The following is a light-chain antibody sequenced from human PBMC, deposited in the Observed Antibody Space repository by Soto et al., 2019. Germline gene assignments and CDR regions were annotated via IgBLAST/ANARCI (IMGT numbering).Light chain of an antibody. CDR2: DAS. CDR1: QSGTNY. J-gene: IGKJ1*01. CDR3: QQRLNWPPG. Sequence: EIFLTQSPDTLSLSPWERATLTFRASQSGTNYIAWYHQRPGQAPRLLISDASNRATGVPARFSGSRSGTDFTLTISDLEPADFGLYYCQQRLNWPPGFGQGTKVDIK. V-gene: IGKV3-11*01.